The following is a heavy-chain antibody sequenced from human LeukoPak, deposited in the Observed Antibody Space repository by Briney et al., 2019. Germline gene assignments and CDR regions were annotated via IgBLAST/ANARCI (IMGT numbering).Heavy chain of an antibody. V-gene: IGHV4-59*01. D-gene: IGHD3-10*01. CDR1: GGSISSYY. J-gene: IGHJ4*02. Sequence: SETLSLTCTVSGGSISSYYRSWIRQPPGKGLEWIGYIYYSGSTNYNPSLKSRVTISVDTSKNQFSLKLSSVTAADTAVYYCARDLRFGEFDYWGQGTLVTVSS. CDR3: ARDLRFGEFDY. CDR2: IYYSGST.